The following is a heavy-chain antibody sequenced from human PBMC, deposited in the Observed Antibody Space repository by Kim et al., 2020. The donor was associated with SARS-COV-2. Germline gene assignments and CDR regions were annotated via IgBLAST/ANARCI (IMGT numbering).Heavy chain of an antibody. Sequence: GGSLRLSCAASGFTFSSYAMSWVRQAPGKGLEWVSAISGSGGSTYYADSVKGRFTISRDNSKNTLYLQMNSLRAEDTAVYYCAKDLAHDSSGYYRGDGMDVWGQGNTVTVAS. V-gene: IGHV3-23*01. D-gene: IGHD3-22*01. J-gene: IGHJ6*02. CDR3: AKDLAHDSSGYYRGDGMDV. CDR1: GFTFSSYA. CDR2: ISGSGGST.